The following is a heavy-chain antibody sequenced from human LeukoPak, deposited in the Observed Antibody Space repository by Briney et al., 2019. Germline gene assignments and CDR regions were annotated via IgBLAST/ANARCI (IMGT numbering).Heavy chain of an antibody. Sequence: SETLSLTCAVYGGSFSGYYWSWIRQPPGKGLEWIGEINHSGSTNYNPSLKSRVTISVDKSKNQFSLKLSSVTAADTAVYYCARGLVAAAGRAYYFDYWGQGTLVTVSS. CDR2: INHSGST. J-gene: IGHJ4*02. D-gene: IGHD6-13*01. CDR3: ARGLVAAAGRAYYFDY. CDR1: GGSFSGYY. V-gene: IGHV4-34*01.